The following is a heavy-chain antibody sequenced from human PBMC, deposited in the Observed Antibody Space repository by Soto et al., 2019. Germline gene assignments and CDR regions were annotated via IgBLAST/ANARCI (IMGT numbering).Heavy chain of an antibody. V-gene: IGHV4-31*02. J-gene: IGHJ4*02. CDR1: GGSISSSSYY. Sequence: SETLSLTCTVSGGSISSSSYYWGWIRQHPGKGLEWIGYIYYSGSTYYNPSLKSRVTISVDTSKNQFSLKLSSVTAADTAVYYCARVVRGVINYYFDYWGQGTLVTVSS. CDR3: ARVVRGVINYYFDY. D-gene: IGHD3-10*01. CDR2: IYYSGST.